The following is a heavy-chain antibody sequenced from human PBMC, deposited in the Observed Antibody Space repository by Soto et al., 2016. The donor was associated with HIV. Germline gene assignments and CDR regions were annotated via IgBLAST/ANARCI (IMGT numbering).Heavy chain of an antibody. CDR3: AGGQGYSYGYWYFDL. CDR2: ISYSGST. V-gene: IGHV4-31*03. D-gene: IGHD5-18*01. CDR1: GASISSGGYY. Sequence: VQLQESGPGLVKPSQTLSLTCTVSGASISSGGYYWNWIRQYPGKGLDWIGYISYSGSTYYNPSLKSRVTISEDTSKNQFSLKLSSVTAADTAVYYCAGGQGYSYGYWYFDLWGRGTRGRCLL. J-gene: IGHJ2*01.